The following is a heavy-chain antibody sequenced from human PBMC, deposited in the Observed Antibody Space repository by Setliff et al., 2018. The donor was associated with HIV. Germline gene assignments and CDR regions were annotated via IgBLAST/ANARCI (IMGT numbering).Heavy chain of an antibody. CDR1: GYTFTSYG. J-gene: IGHJ4*02. CDR2: ISAYNGNT. Sequence: ASVKVSCKASGYTFTSYGISWVRQAPGQGLEWMGWISAYNGNTNYAQKLQGRVTMTRDTSTSTAYMDLRSLRSDDTAVYYCARVGEWNYDLGYWGQGTLGTVSS. V-gene: IGHV1-18*01. D-gene: IGHD1-7*01. CDR3: ARVGEWNYDLGY.